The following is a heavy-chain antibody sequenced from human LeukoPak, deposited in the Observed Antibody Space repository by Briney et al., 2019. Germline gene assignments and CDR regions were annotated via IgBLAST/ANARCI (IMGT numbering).Heavy chain of an antibody. D-gene: IGHD4-17*01. CDR2: ISAYNGNT. CDR1: GYTFTSYG. V-gene: IGHV1-18*01. Sequence: ASVKGSCKASGYTFTSYGISWVRQAPGQGLEWMGWISAYNGNTNYAQKLQGRVTMTTDTSTSTAYMELRSLRSDDTAVYYCAREGTVTNYYYYYYMDVWGKGTTVTVSS. J-gene: IGHJ6*03. CDR3: AREGTVTNYYYYYYMDV.